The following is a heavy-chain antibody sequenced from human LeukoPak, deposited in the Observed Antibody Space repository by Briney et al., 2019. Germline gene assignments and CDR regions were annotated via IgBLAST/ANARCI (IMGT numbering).Heavy chain of an antibody. J-gene: IGHJ6*02. V-gene: IGHV3-33*01. CDR1: GFTFSSYG. CDR2: IWYDGSNK. D-gene: IGHD3-22*01. CDR3: ARDGDYYDSSGYPIGGMDV. Sequence: GGSLRLSCAASGFTFSSYGMHWVRQAPGKGLEWVAVIWYDGSNKYYADSVKGRFTISRDNSKNTLYLQMNSLRAEDTAVYYCARDGDYYDSSGYPIGGMDVWGQGTTVTVSS.